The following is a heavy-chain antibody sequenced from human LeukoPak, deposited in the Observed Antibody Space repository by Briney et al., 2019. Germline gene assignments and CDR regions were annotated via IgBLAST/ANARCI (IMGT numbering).Heavy chain of an antibody. CDR1: GFTFSSYG. V-gene: IGHV3-33*01. D-gene: IGHD6-25*01. J-gene: IGHJ4*02. CDR2: IWYDGSNK. CDR3: ARVQGGSHYFDY. Sequence: PGRSLRLSCAASGFTFSSYGMHWVRQAPGKGLEWVAVIWYDGSNKYYADSVKGRFTISRDNSKNTLYLQMNSLRAEDTAVYYCARVQGGSHYFDYWGQGTLVTVSS.